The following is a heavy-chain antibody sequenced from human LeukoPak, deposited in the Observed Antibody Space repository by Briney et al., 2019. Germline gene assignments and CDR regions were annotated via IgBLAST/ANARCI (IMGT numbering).Heavy chain of an antibody. V-gene: IGHV3-9*01. CDR1: GFTFDDYA. Sequence: GGSLRLSCAASGFTFDDYAMHWVRQAPGKGLEWVSGISWNSGSIGYADSVKGRFTISRDNAKNSLYLQMNSLRAEDTALYYCAKDFYGFWSGKGSWFDPWGQGTLVTVSS. CDR2: ISWNSGSI. J-gene: IGHJ5*02. D-gene: IGHD3-3*01. CDR3: AKDFYGFWSGKGSWFDP.